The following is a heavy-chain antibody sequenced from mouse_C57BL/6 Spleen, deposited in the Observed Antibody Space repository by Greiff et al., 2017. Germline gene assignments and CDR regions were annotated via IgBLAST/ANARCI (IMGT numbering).Heavy chain of an antibody. D-gene: IGHD1-1*01. Sequence: QVQLQQPGAELVRPGTSVKLSCKASGYTFTSYWMHWVKQRPGQGLEWIGVIDPSDSYTNYNQQFKGKATLTVDTSSSTAYMQLSSLTSEDSAVYYCARRGVVAHYGMDYWGQGTSVTVAS. J-gene: IGHJ4*01. CDR1: GYTFTSYW. CDR2: IDPSDSYT. CDR3: ARRGVVAHYGMDY. V-gene: IGHV1-59*01.